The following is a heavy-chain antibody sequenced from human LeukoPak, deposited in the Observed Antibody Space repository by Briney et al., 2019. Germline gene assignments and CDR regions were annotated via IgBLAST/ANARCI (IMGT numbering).Heavy chain of an antibody. CDR2: INAGNGNT. V-gene: IGHV1-3*01. D-gene: IGHD6-19*01. CDR3: ARGGPGSGWYYFDY. J-gene: IGHJ4*02. CDR1: GYTFTSYV. Sequence: ASVKVSCKTSGYTFTSYVMHWVRQAPGQRLEWMGWINAGNGNTKYSQRFQGRVTITRDTSASTAYMELSSLRSEDTAVYYCARGGPGSGWYYFDYWGQGTRVTVSS.